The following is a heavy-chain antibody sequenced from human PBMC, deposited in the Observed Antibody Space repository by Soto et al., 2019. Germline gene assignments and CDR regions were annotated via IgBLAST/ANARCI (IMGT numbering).Heavy chain of an antibody. V-gene: IGHV4-4*02. CDR2: IYHSGST. CDR3: ARDSTTIFGVVNRATFDP. CDR1: GGSISSSNW. J-gene: IGHJ5*02. D-gene: IGHD3-3*01. Sequence: KPSETLSLTCAVSGGSISSSNWWRWVRQPPGKGLEWIGEIYHSGSTNYNPSLKSRVTISVDKSKNQFSLKLSSVTAADTAVYYCARDSTTIFGVVNRATFDPWGQGTLVTVSS.